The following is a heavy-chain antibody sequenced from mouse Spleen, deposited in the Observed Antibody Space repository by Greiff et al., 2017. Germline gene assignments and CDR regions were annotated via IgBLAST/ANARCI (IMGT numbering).Heavy chain of an antibody. CDR1: GFSLTSYG. D-gene: IGHD1-2*01. V-gene: IGHV2-4-1*01. J-gene: IGHJ1*01. Sequence: VKLMESGPGLVQPSQSLSITCTVSGFSLTSYGVHWVRQSPGKGLEWLGVIWSGGSTDYNAAFISRLSISKDNSKSQVFFKMNSLQADDTAIYYCARNGELRLGDWYFDVWGAGTTVTVSS. CDR3: ARNGELRLGDWYFDV. CDR2: IWSGGST.